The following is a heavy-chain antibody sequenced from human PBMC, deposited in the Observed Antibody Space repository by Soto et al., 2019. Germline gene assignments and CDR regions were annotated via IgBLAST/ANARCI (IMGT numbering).Heavy chain of an antibody. V-gene: IGHV3-23*01. D-gene: IGHD3-9*01. CDR2: ISGSARST. CDR1: GFTFSSYA. Sequence: GGSLRLSCAASGFTFSSYAMSWVRRAPGKGLEWVSAISGSARSTKYADSVKGRFTISRDNSKNTLFLQMSSLRAEDTAVYYCAKDVHYDIVTGIEYFHHWAQGTLVTVSS. CDR3: AKDVHYDIVTGIEYFHH. J-gene: IGHJ1*01.